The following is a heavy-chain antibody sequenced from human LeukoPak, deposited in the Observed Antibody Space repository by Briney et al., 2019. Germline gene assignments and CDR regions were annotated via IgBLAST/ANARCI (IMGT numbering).Heavy chain of an antibody. CDR3: ARTYSGGWSAFDY. CDR1: GFTFSSHW. CDR2: INQDGSEK. V-gene: IGHV3-7*03. J-gene: IGHJ4*02. D-gene: IGHD6-19*01. Sequence: GGSLRLSCVASGFTFSSHWMSWVRQAPGKGLEWVANINQDGSEKNYVDSVKGRFSISRDNAKNSLSLQTNSLTAEDTALYYCARTYSGGWSAFDYWGQGTLVAVSS.